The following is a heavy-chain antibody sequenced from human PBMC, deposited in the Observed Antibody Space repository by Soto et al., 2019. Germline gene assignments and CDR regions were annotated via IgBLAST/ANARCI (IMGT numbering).Heavy chain of an antibody. V-gene: IGHV3-53*04. CDR1: GFTVSSNY. CDR2: IYSGGST. CDR3: ARGVRGYDFRYFDY. J-gene: IGHJ4*02. D-gene: IGHD5-12*01. Sequence: EVQLVESGGGLVQPGGSLRLSCAASGFTVSSNYMSWVRQAPGKGLEWVSVIYSGGSTYYADSVKGRFTISRHNSKNTLYLQMNSLRAEDTAVYYCARGVRGYDFRYFDYWGQGTLVTVSS.